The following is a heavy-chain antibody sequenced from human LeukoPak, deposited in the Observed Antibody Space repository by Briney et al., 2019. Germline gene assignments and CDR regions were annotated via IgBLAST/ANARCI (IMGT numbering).Heavy chain of an antibody. J-gene: IGHJ6*02. CDR3: ARNNGMDV. V-gene: IGHV3-7*03. Sequence: GPLRLSCAASGFALSSYWMTWVRQVPGRGPEWVANVNRDGSETYYLDSVKGRFTISKDNAKNSLYLQMNSLRAEDTALYHCARNNGMDVWGQGTTVIVSS. CDR2: VNRDGSET. CDR1: GFALSSYW.